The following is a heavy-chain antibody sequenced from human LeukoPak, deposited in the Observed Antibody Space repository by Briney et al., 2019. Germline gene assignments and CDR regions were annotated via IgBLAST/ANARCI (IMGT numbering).Heavy chain of an antibody. CDR3: ARRRGSGSPYFDY. D-gene: IGHD3-10*01. V-gene: IGHV4-39*01. J-gene: IGHJ4*02. CDR1: DGSISSSGYY. CDR2: INYSGST. Sequence: SETLSLTCTVSDGSISSSGYYWGWIRQPPGKGLEWIGIINYSGSTYYNPSLKSRVTISVDTSKNQFSLKLSSVTAADTAVFYCARRRGSGSPYFDYWGQGTLVTVSS.